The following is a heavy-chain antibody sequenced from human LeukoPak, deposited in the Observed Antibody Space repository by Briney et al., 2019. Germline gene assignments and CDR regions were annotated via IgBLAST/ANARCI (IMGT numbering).Heavy chain of an antibody. Sequence: GGSLRLSCAASGFTFISYAMHWVRQAPGKGLEWVAVISYDGSNKYYADSVKGRFTISRDNSKNTLYLQMNSLRAEDTAVYYCARSPGDIVVVPAAPPYYYYYMDVWGKGTTVTVSS. CDR3: ARSPGDIVVVPAAPPYYYYYMDV. V-gene: IGHV3-30*04. CDR1: GFTFISYA. D-gene: IGHD2-2*01. J-gene: IGHJ6*03. CDR2: ISYDGSNK.